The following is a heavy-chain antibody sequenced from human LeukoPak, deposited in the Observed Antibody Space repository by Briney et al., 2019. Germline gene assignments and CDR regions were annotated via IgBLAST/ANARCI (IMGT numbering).Heavy chain of an antibody. D-gene: IGHD3-16*01. CDR3: ARLGGDAFDV. V-gene: IGHV3-66*04. J-gene: IGHJ3*01. CDR1: EFTVSSNF. Sequence: SGGSLRLSCAASEFTVSSNFMNWVRQAPGKGLEWVSVIYGGDTPYYADSVKGRFAISRDSSKNTLYLQMNSLRAEDTAVYFCARLGGDAFDVWGQGTLVTVSS. CDR2: IYGGDTP.